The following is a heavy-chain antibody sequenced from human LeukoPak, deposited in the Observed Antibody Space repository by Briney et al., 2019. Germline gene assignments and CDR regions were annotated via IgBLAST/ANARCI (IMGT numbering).Heavy chain of an antibody. CDR3: ARGIEYYDYVWGSYRPDENSQQFDY. CDR1: GFTFDDYG. D-gene: IGHD3-16*02. V-gene: IGHV3-20*04. Sequence: RPGGSLRLSCAASGFTFDDYGMSWVRQAPGKGLEWVSGINWNGGSTGYADSVKGRFTISRDNAKNSLYLQMNSLRAEDTAVYYCARGIEYYDYVWGSYRPDENSQQFDYWGQGTLVTVSS. CDR2: INWNGGST. J-gene: IGHJ4*02.